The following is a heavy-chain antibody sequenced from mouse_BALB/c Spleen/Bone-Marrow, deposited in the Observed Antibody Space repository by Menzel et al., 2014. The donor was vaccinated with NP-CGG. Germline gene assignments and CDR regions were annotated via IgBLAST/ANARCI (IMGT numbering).Heavy chain of an antibody. CDR3: TRNWDYFDY. D-gene: IGHD4-1*01. CDR1: GFTFSNYW. Sequence: EVKLVESGGGLVQPGGSMKPSCVASGFTFSNYWMNWVRQSPEKGLEWVAEIRLKSNNYATHYAESVKGRFTISRDDSKSSVYLQMNNLRAEDTGIYYCTRNWDYFDYWGQGTTLTVSS. J-gene: IGHJ2*01. V-gene: IGHV6-6*02. CDR2: IRLKSNNYAT.